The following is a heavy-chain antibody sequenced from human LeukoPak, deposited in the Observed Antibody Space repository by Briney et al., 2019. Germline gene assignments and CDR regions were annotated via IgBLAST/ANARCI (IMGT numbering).Heavy chain of an antibody. V-gene: IGHV4-34*01. J-gene: IGHJ4*02. CDR1: GGSFSGYY. CDR2: INSSGSI. Sequence: SETLSLTCAVYGGSFSGYYWGWIRQPPGKGLEWIGEINSSGSINYNPSLKSRVTISVGMSKNQFSLKLSSVTAADTAMYYCARDARFGELVDYWGQGTLVTVSS. D-gene: IGHD3-10*01. CDR3: ARDARFGELVDY.